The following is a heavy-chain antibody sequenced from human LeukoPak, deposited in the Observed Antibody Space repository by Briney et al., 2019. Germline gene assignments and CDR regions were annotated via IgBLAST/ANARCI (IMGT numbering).Heavy chain of an antibody. CDR2: LSTNNGAT. CDR3: ARGGQPPG. V-gene: IGHV1-2*06. J-gene: IGHJ4*02. Sequence: GASVKVSCKASGYTFTGSYIHWVRQAPGQGLEWMGRLSTNNGATNYAQKFQGRVTMTRDTSITTVYMELTRLTSDDTAVYYCARGGQPPGWGRGTLVTVSS. CDR1: GYTFTGSY. D-gene: IGHD5-12*01.